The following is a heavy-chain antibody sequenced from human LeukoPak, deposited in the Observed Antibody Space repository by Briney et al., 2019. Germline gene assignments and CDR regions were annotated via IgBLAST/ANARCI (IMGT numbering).Heavy chain of an antibody. CDR2: ISSSSSYI. Sequence: GGSLRLSCAASGFTFSSYSMNWVRQAPGKGLEWVSSISSSSSYIYYADSVKGRFTISRDNAKNSLYLQMNSLRAEDTAVYYCARVRDSSGWYPHGAFDIWGQGTMVTVSS. CDR1: GFTFSSYS. J-gene: IGHJ3*02. D-gene: IGHD6-19*01. V-gene: IGHV3-21*01. CDR3: ARVRDSSGWYPHGAFDI.